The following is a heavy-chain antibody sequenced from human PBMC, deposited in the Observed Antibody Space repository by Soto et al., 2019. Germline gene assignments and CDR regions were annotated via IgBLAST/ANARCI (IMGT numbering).Heavy chain of an antibody. CDR1: GGSISSGSFY. Sequence: TSETLSLTCTVSGGSISSGSFYWSWIRRPPGKGLEWIGYIYYSGSTYYNPSLKSRLTISVDSSKNQFSLKLSSVTAADTAVYYCARARSKNEDYFDSWGQGNLVTVSS. D-gene: IGHD1-1*01. CDR3: ARARSKNEDYFDS. CDR2: IYYSGST. V-gene: IGHV4-30-4*01. J-gene: IGHJ4*02.